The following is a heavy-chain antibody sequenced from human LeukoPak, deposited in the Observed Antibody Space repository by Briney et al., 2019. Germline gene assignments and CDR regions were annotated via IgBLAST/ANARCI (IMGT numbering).Heavy chain of an antibody. D-gene: IGHD3-10*01. V-gene: IGHV1-69*01. CDR3: ARAGFSYYYGSGSYA. J-gene: IGHJ5*02. CDR1: GGTFSSYA. Sequence: ASVKVSCKASGGTFSSYAISWVRQAPGQGLEWMGGIIPIFGAANYAQKFQGRVTITADESTSTAYMELSSLRSEDTAVYYCARAGFSYYYGSGSYAWGQGTLVTVSS. CDR2: IIPIFGAA.